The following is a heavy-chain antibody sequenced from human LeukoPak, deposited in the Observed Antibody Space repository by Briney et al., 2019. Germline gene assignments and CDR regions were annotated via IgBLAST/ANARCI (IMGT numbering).Heavy chain of an antibody. CDR1: GFTFGDYA. CDR3: TRDSAPYYYYYYMDV. J-gene: IGHJ6*03. Sequence: GGSLRLSCTASGFTFGDYAMSWVRQAPGKGLEWVGFIRSKAYGGTTEYAASVKGRFTISRDDSKSIAYLQMNSLKTEDTAVYYCTRDSAPYYYYYYMDVWGKGTTVTVSS. V-gene: IGHV3-49*04. CDR2: IRSKAYGGTT.